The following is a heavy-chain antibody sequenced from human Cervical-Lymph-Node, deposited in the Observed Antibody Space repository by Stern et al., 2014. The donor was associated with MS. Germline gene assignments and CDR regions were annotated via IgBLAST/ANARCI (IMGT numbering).Heavy chain of an antibody. Sequence: QLVQSGAEVKKPGASVKVSCKASGYTFTSYDINWVRQATGQGLEWMGWMNPNSGNTGYAQKFQGRVTMTRNTSISTAYMELSSLRSEDTAVYYCARVKSRDYDFWSGYYLFDYWGQGTLVTVSS. CDR2: MNPNSGNT. D-gene: IGHD3-3*01. V-gene: IGHV1-8*01. J-gene: IGHJ4*02. CDR1: GYTFTSYD. CDR3: ARVKSRDYDFWSGYYLFDY.